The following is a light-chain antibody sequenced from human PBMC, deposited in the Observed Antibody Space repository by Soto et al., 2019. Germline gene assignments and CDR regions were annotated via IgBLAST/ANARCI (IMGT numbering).Light chain of an antibody. J-gene: IGKJ1*01. CDR3: QQSYSTPWT. Sequence: DIQMTQSPSSLSASVGDRVTITCRASQSISSYLNWYRQKPGKAPKLLIYAASNLQSGVPSRFTGSVSGTDFTLTISSLQPEDFATYYCQQSYSTPWTFGQGTKVEI. CDR1: QSISSY. CDR2: AAS. V-gene: IGKV1-39*01.